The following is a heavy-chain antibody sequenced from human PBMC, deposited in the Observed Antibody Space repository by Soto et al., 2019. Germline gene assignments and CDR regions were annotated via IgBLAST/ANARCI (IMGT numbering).Heavy chain of an antibody. CDR3: ANGRYYYESSDYYPDFDI. Sequence: GGSLRLSCAAAGFTFSSFRMHWVRQAPGKGLEWVAVIWIDENNKYYADSVKGRFTISRDNSKNTLSLEMNSLRAEDTAAYHCANGRYYYESSDYYPDFDIWGQGTKVTVSS. CDR1: GFTFSSFR. CDR2: IWIDENNK. V-gene: IGHV3-30*02. D-gene: IGHD3-22*01. J-gene: IGHJ3*02.